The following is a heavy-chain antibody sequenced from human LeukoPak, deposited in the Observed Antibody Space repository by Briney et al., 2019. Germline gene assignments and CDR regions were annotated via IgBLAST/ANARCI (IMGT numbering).Heavy chain of an antibody. CDR3: ARLGSYHDF. CDR1: GASISPYY. D-gene: IGHD1-26*01. J-gene: IGHJ4*02. Sequence: SETLSLTCTVSGASISPYYWSWIRQTPEPGLEWMRHVHTSGGSTYYPSLKTRLTMSIDTSRSQLSLKLTSVTAADTAAYFCARLGSYHDFWGQGALVTVS. CDR2: VHTSGGS. V-gene: IGHV4-4*09.